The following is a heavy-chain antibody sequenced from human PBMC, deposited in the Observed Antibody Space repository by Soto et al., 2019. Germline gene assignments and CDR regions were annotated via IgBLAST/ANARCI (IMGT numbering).Heavy chain of an antibody. CDR1: GGSFSGSS. CDR3: ARADRTLVTSYSLDV. D-gene: IGHD2-21*02. CDR2: INHSGTI. V-gene: IGHV4-34*01. J-gene: IGHJ6*02. Sequence: PSETLSLTCAVYGGSFSGSSWTWIRQPPGKGLEWIGEINHSGTINFNPSLKSRLTISLDTSKKHFSLKLSSVTDADTAAYYCARADRTLVTSYSLDVWGQGTTVTVSS.